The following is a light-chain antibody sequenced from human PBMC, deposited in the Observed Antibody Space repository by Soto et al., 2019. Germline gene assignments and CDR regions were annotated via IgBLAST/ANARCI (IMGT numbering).Light chain of an antibody. CDR3: QQYNNWPYT. CDR2: GAS. V-gene: IGKV3-15*01. CDR1: LSISIN. Sequence: EIVMTQSPVTLSVSPGERATLSCRASLSISINLAWYQQKSGQAPRLLMYGASTRATDIPARFSGGGSGTEFTLTISTLQSEDFAVDYCQQYNNWPYTFGQGTKLEIK. J-gene: IGKJ2*01.